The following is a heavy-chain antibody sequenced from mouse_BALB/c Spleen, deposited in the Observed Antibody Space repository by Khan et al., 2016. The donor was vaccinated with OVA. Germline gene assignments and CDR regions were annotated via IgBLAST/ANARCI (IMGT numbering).Heavy chain of an antibody. D-gene: IGHD4-1*02. Sequence: EVQLVESGGGLVQPGGSLNLSCAASGFDFSRYWMSWARQAPGKGQEWIGEINPGSSTINYTPSLKDKFIISRDNAKNTLYLQMSKVRSEDTAIYDCARRFNWDAMDYWGQGTTVTVSS. V-gene: IGHV4-2*02. CDR2: INPGSSTI. CDR1: GFDFSRYW. CDR3: ARRFNWDAMDY. J-gene: IGHJ4*01.